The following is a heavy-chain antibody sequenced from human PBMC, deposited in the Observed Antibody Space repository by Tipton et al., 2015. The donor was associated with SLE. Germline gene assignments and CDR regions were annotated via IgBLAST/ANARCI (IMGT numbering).Heavy chain of an antibody. D-gene: IGHD6-13*01. CDR1: GGSISSYY. CDR2: ISYSGST. CDR3: ARSLAAAGTGYYYYGMDV. V-gene: IGHV4-59*01. J-gene: IGHJ6*02. Sequence: LRLSCTVSGGSISSYYWSWIRQPPGKGLEWIGYISYSGSTNYNPSLKSRVTISVDTSKNQFSLKLSSVTAADTAVYYCARSLAAAGTGYYYYGMDVWGQGTTVTVSS.